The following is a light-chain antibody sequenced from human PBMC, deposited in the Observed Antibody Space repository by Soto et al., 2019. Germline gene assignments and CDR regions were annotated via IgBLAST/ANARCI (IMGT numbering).Light chain of an antibody. CDR1: QSISNY. V-gene: IGKV1-39*01. J-gene: IGKJ4*01. CDR2: AAS. CDR3: QQSYSSWAT. Sequence: DIQMTQSPSSLSASVGDRVTITCRARQSISNYLNWYQLKPGKVPKLLIYAASILQTGVPSRFSGSGSGTDFTLTISSLQPEDSASYYCQQSYSSWATFGGGTKVEIK.